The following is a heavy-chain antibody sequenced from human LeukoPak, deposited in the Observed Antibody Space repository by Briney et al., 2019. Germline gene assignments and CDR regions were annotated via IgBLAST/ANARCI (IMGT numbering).Heavy chain of an antibody. CDR1: GFTFSSYA. CDR2: ISGSGGST. Sequence: GGSLRLSCAASGFTFSSYAMSWVRQAPGKGLEWVSAISGSGGSTYYADSVKGRFTISRDNSKNTLYLQMNSLRAEDTAVYYCAKDRGPIWFRELLVFDCWGQGTLVTVSS. D-gene: IGHD3-10*01. CDR3: AKDRGPIWFRELLVFDC. V-gene: IGHV3-23*01. J-gene: IGHJ4*02.